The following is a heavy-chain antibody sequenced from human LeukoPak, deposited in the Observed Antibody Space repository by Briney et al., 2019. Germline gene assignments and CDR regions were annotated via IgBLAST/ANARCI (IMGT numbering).Heavy chain of an antibody. Sequence: PGGSLRLSCAASGFTVSSNYMSWVRQAPGKGLEWVSVIYSGGSTYYADSVKGRFTISRDNSKNTLYLQMNSLRAEGTAVYYCARDTHGDLGYCSGGSCSRSLWGQGTLVTVSS. J-gene: IGHJ4*02. CDR2: IYSGGST. D-gene: IGHD2-15*01. CDR3: ARDTHGDLGYCSGGSCSRSL. CDR1: GFTVSSNY. V-gene: IGHV3-66*01.